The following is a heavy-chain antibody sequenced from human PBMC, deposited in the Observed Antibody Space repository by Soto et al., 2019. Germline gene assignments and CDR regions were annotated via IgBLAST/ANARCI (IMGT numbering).Heavy chain of an antibody. V-gene: IGHV6-1*01. D-gene: IGHD4-4*01. CDR3: ARGDSNYVEGYNWFDP. J-gene: IGHJ5*02. CDR2: TYYRSKGYN. CDR1: GDSVSSNSAA. Sequence: SPTLELACAISGDSVSSNSAAWNWIRQSPSRGLEWLGRTYYRSKGYNDDAGSVKSRITINPDTSKNQSSLQLNSLTPEDTAVYYSARGDSNYVEGYNWFDPWGRGTLVTVSS.